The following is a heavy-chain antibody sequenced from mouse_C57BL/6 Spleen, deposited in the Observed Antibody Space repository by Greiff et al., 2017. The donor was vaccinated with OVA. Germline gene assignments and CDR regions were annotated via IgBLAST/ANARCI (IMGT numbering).Heavy chain of an antibody. CDR2: IDPETGGT. D-gene: IGHD2-4*01. Sequence: VQRVESGAELVRPGASVTLSCKASGYTFTDYEMHWVKQTPVHGLEWIGAIDPETGGTAYNQKFKGKAILTADKSSSTAYMELRSLTSEDSAVYYCTIPAYDYDRIYAMDYWGQGTSVTVSS. J-gene: IGHJ4*01. CDR1: GYTFTDYE. V-gene: IGHV1-15*01. CDR3: TIPAYDYDRIYAMDY.